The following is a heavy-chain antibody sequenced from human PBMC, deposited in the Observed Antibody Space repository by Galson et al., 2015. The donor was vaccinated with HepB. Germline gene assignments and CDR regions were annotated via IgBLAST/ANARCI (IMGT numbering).Heavy chain of an antibody. V-gene: IGHV1-69*04. J-gene: IGHJ5*02. D-gene: IGHD2-21*01. CDR3: ASGVSIVVVIHLVT. CDR2: IIPILGIA. Sequence: SVKVSCKASGGTFSSYAISWVRQAPGQGLEWMGRIIPILGIANYAQKFQGRVTITADKSTSTAYMELSSLRSEDTAVYYCASGVSIVVVIHLVTWGQGTLVTVSS. CDR1: GGTFSSYA.